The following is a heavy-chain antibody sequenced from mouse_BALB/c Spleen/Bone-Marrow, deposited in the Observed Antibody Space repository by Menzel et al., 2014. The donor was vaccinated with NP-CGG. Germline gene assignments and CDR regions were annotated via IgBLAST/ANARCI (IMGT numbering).Heavy chain of an antibody. Sequence: SGSELRSPGSSVKLSCKDFDSEVXPITYMSWVRQKPGHGFEWIGDILPSIGRTIYGQNFADKATLDADTVSNTAYLELNGLTSEDSAIYYCARLYGNTFDYWGQGTTLTVSS. J-gene: IGHJ2*01. V-gene: IGHV15-2*02. CDR1: DSEVXPITY. CDR2: ILPSIGRT. D-gene: IGHD1-1*01. CDR3: ARLYGNTFDY.